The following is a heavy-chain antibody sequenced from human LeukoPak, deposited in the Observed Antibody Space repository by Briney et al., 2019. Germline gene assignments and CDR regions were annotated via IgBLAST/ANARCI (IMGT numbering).Heavy chain of an antibody. J-gene: IGHJ4*02. CDR3: ARDGHCSSTTCAQFDY. CDR1: GYTFTGYY. CDR2: INPNSGNT. Sequence: ASVKVSCTASGYTFTGYYIHWVRQAPGQGLEWMGWINPNSGNTNYAQTFQGRVTMTRDTSISTAYMELSRLTSDDPAVYYCARDGHCSSTTCAQFDYWGQGTLVTVSS. D-gene: IGHD2-2*03. V-gene: IGHV1-2*02.